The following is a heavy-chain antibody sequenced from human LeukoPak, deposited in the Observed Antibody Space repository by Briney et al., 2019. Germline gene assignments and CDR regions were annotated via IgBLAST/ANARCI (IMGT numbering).Heavy chain of an antibody. CDR1: GFTFSSYA. D-gene: IGHD3-22*01. CDR3: GRGYSVQ. Sequence: GESLRLSCAAPGFTFSSYAMSWVRRAPGKGLEWVSGITTSGGSASYADSVKGRFTISRDNPGNTLFMEMHSLRAEDTAFYYDGRGYSVQWGQGTLVTVSS. CDR2: ITTSGGSA. J-gene: IGHJ4*02. V-gene: IGHV3-23*01.